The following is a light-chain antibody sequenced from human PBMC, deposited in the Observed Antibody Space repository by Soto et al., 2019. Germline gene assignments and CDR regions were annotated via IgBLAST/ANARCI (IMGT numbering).Light chain of an antibody. CDR3: AAWDDSLNGRV. J-gene: IGLJ2*01. CDR2: SNN. Sequence: QSVLTQPPSASGTPGQRVSISCSGSYSNLKTNTVNWYQHLPGTAPKLLIFSNNQRPSGVPDRFSGSKSGTSASLAITGLQSADEADYYCAAWDDSLNGRVFGGGTKVTVL. V-gene: IGLV1-44*01. CDR1: YSNLKTNT.